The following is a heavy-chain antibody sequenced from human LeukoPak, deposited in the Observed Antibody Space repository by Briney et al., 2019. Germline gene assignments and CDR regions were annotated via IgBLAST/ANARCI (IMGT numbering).Heavy chain of an antibody. CDR2: INHSGST. Sequence: PSETLSLTFTVYNGSFSDNYWSWIRQPPGRGLEWIAEINHSGSTNYNPSLKSRVTLSVDASKNQFSLKLSSVTAADTAVYYCASTTVVTHDAFDIWGQGTMVTVSS. J-gene: IGHJ3*02. V-gene: IGHV4-34*01. CDR3: ASTTVVTHDAFDI. CDR1: NGSFSDNY. D-gene: IGHD4-23*01.